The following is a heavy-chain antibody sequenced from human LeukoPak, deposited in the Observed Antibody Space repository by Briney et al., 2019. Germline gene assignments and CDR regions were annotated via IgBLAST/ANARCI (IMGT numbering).Heavy chain of an antibody. CDR3: ARFRAGVGEPYGDY. V-gene: IGHV1-69*06. J-gene: IGHJ4*02. D-gene: IGHD3-10*01. CDR1: GGTFSSYA. CDR2: IIPIFGTA. Sequence: SVNVSCNASGGTFSSYAISWVRQAPGQGLEWMGGIIPIFGTANYAQKFQGRVTITADKSTSTAYMELRSLTSDDTAVYYCARFRAGVGEPYGDYWGQGTLVTVS.